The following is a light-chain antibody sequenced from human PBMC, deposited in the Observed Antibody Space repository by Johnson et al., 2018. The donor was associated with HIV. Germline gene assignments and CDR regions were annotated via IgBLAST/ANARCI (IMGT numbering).Light chain of an antibody. CDR1: SSNIGDNY. J-gene: IGLJ1*01. V-gene: IGLV1-51*02. CDR2: ENN. Sequence: QSVLTQPPSVSAAPGQKVTISCSGSSSNIGDNYVSWYQHLPGTAPKLLIYENNKRPSGIPDRFSGSKSGTSATLGITGLQTGDEADYYCGTWDSSLSAGPLYVFGTGTKVTVL. CDR3: GTWDSSLSAGPLYV.